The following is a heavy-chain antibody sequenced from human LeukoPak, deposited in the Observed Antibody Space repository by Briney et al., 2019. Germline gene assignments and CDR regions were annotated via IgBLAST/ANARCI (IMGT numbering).Heavy chain of an antibody. CDR3: AKDFTLLMVYPNWFDP. CDR2: IRYDGSNK. V-gene: IGHV3-30*02. D-gene: IGHD2-8*01. CDR1: GFTFSSYG. Sequence: GGSLRLSCAASGFTFSSYGMHWVRQAPGKGLEWVAFIRYDGSNKYYADSVKGRFTISRDNSKNTLYLRMNSLRAEDTAVYYCAKDFTLLMVYPNWFDPWGQGTLVTVSS. J-gene: IGHJ5*02.